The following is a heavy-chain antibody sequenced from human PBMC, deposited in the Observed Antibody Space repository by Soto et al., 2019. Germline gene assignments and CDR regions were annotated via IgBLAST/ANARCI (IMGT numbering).Heavy chain of an antibody. CDR2: ISGSGGST. Sequence: GGSLILSCASSGFTFSCYAMSLVSQAPGKGLEWVSAISGSGGSTYYADSVKGRFTISRDNSKNTLYLQMNSLRAEDTAVYYCAKERGLRIQSFDYWGLGTLVTVSS. V-gene: IGHV3-23*01. J-gene: IGHJ4*02. D-gene: IGHD5-12*01. CDR3: AKERGLRIQSFDY. CDR1: GFTFSCYA.